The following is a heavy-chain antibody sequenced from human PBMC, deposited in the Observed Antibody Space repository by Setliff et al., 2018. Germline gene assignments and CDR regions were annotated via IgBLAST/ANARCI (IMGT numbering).Heavy chain of an antibody. J-gene: IGHJ4*02. Sequence: GRSLRLSCAASGFTFSTYAMHWVRQAPGKGLEWVGYIFYDGSEKYYADTVKGRFTISRDNSKNTVYLEMNNLRADDTAVYYCAGDPPRSDWRLDSWGQGTLVTVSS. V-gene: IGHV3-33*08. CDR1: GFTFSTYA. CDR2: IFYDGSEK. D-gene: IGHD1-26*01. CDR3: AGDPPRSDWRLDS.